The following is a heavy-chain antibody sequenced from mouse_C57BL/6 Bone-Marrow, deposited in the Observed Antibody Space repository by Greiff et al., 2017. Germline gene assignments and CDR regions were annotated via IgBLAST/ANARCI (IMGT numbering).Heavy chain of an antibody. V-gene: IGHV1-82*01. CDR2: IYPGDGDT. CDR1: GYAFSSSW. Sequence: QVQLKESGPELVKPGASVKISCKASGYAFSSSWMNWVKQRPGKGLEWIGRIYPGDGDTNYNGKFKGKATLTAAKSSSTAYMQLSSLTSEDSAVYVCTSFYYGNYRDYWGQGTTLTVSS. D-gene: IGHD2-1*01. CDR3: TSFYYGNYRDY. J-gene: IGHJ2*01.